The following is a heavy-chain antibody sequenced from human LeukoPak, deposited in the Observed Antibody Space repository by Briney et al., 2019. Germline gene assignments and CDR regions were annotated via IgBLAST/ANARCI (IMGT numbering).Heavy chain of an antibody. D-gene: IGHD3-22*01. V-gene: IGHV4-39*07. CDR1: GGSISSSSYY. CDR2: IYYSGST. CDR3: AREIPTYYYDSSGYFDY. J-gene: IGHJ4*02. Sequence: KPSETLSLTCTVSGGSISSSSYYWGWIRQPPGKGLEWIGSIYYSGSTYYNPSLKSRVTISVDTSKNQFSLKLSSVTAADTAVYYCAREIPTYYYDSSGYFDYWGQGTLVTVSS.